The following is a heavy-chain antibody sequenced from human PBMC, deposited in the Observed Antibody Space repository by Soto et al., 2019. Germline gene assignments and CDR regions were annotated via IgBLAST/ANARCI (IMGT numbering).Heavy chain of an antibody. CDR2: IIPIFGTS. CDR3: AITYGDYVVGAFDI. D-gene: IGHD4-17*01. Sequence: QVQLVQSGAEVKKPGSSVKVSCKASGGSFSTYSISWVRQAPGQGLEWMGGIIPIFGTSNYAQKFQGRVTITADKSTYTAYIELSSLRSEDTAVYYCAITYGDYVVGAFDIWGQGTMVTVSS. J-gene: IGHJ3*02. CDR1: GGSFSTYS. V-gene: IGHV1-69*06.